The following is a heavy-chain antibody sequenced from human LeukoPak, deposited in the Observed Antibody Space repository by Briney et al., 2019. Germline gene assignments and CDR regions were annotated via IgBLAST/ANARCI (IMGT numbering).Heavy chain of an antibody. Sequence: SETLSLTYAVYGGSFSGYYWSWIRQPPGKGLEWIGEINHSGSTNYNPSLKSRVTISVDTSKNQFSLKLSSVTAADTAVYYCARGRREVTTANWRFAPWGQGTLVTVSS. V-gene: IGHV4-34*01. J-gene: IGHJ5*02. CDR2: INHSGST. CDR3: ARGRREVTTANWRFAP. CDR1: GGSFSGYY. D-gene: IGHD4-17*01.